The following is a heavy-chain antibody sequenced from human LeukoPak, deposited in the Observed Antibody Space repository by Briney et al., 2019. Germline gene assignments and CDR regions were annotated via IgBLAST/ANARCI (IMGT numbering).Heavy chain of an antibody. D-gene: IGHD3-10*01. CDR2: ISSDNGYT. V-gene: IGHV1-18*04. CDR3: ARAGSGRYYYYMDV. CDR1: GYTFAIYG. Sequence: ASVKVSCKASGYTFAIYGISWVRQAPGQGLEWMGWISSDNGYTNYAQKFQGRVIMTTDTSTNTAYMELRSLRSDDTAVYYCARAGSGRYYYYMDVWGKGTTVTVSS. J-gene: IGHJ6*03.